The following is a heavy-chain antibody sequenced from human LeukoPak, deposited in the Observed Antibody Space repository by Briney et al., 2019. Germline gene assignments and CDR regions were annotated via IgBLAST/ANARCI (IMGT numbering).Heavy chain of an antibody. CDR1: GGSIKNYY. CDR3: SRNRSDTGGKKGVNWFDP. J-gene: IGHJ5*02. CDR2: IYFGGTT. V-gene: IGHV4-59*01. D-gene: IGHD4-23*01. Sequence: SETLSLTCSVSGGSIKNYYWSWIRQPPGKGLEWLGNIYFGGTTDYNSSLKSRLTISVDTFKNQLSLNLQSVTAADTATYYWSRNRSDTGGKKGVNWFDPWGQGTLVTGSS.